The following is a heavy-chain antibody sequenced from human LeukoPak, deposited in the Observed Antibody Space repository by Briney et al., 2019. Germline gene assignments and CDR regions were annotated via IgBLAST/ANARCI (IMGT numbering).Heavy chain of an antibody. CDR1: GGSISSSSYY. J-gene: IGHJ4*02. D-gene: IGHD3-10*01. V-gene: IGHV4-39*01. CDR2: IYYSGST. CDR3: ARGGTYYYGSGSCFDY. Sequence: SETLSLTCTVSGGSISSSSYYWGWIRQPPGKGLEWIGSIYYSGSTHYNPSLKSRVTISVDTSKNQFSLKLSSVTAADTTVYYCARGGTYYYGSGSCFDYWGQGTLVTVSS.